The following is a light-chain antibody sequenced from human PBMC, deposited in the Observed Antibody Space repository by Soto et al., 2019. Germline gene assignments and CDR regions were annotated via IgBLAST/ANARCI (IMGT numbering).Light chain of an antibody. Sequence: EIVLTQSPGTLSLSPGERVTLSCRASQSVSSSYLAWFQQRPGQAPRLLIYGASITATGIPDRFRGSGSGTDSTLTISRLEPEDFAVYYCQHYGISPYIFAKGTKLDIK. V-gene: IGKV3-20*01. J-gene: IGKJ2*01. CDR3: QHYGISPYI. CDR2: GAS. CDR1: QSVSSSY.